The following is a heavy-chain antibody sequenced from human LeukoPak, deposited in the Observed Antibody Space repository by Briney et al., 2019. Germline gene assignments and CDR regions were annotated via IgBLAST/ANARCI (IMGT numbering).Heavy chain of an antibody. CDR3: ATETIGRHHDYTVYPLRPLDLDY. V-gene: IGHV3-21*01. CDR2: IGPTGTDR. Sequence: GGSLRLSCAASGFTFSSCGFNWVRQAPGKGLEWVSSIGPTGTDRYYADSVRGRFTISRDNAKNSMYLQMDSLRDEDTAVYYCATETIGRHHDYTVYPLRPLDLDYWGQGTLVTVSS. CDR1: GFTFSSCG. J-gene: IGHJ4*02. D-gene: IGHD4/OR15-4a*01.